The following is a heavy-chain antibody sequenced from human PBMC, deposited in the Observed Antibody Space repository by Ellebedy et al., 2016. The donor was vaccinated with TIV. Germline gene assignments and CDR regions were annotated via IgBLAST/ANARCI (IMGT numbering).Heavy chain of an antibody. V-gene: IGHV1-69*13. J-gene: IGHJ4*02. CDR1: GGPFSSYV. CDR3: ARGNTAMAMVDY. CDR2: IIPVSGTP. D-gene: IGHD5-18*01. Sequence: SVKVSXKASGGPFSSYVINWVRQAPGQGLEWVGGIIPVSGTPKYAQKFQGRLTITADESTRTAYMELSSLTSGDTAVYYCARGNTAMAMVDYWGQGTLVTVSS.